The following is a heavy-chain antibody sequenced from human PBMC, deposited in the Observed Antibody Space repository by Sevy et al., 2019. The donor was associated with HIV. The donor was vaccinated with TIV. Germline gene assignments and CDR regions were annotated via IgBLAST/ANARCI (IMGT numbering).Heavy chain of an antibody. D-gene: IGHD2-8*01. Sequence: SETLSLTCAVSGGSVSSDNYYWTWIRQHPGKGLEWIGYIYHLGSTSSNPSLKSRVTISVDTSKDQFSLKLRSVTAAVTAVYFGAREAGYCSNGVCYTGWFDPWGQGTLVTVSS. CDR3: AREAGYCSNGVCYTGWFDP. V-gene: IGHV4-31*11. J-gene: IGHJ5*02. CDR1: GGSVSSDNYY. CDR2: IYHLGST.